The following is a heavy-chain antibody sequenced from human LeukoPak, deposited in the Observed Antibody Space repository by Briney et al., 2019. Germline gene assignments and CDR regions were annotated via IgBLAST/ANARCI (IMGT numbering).Heavy chain of an antibody. CDR1: GFTLSSYA. Sequence: GRSLRLSCAASGFTLSSYAMHWVRQAPDKGLEWVAVISYDGSNKYYADSVKGRFTISRDNSKNTLYLQMNSLRAEDTAVYYCARDYCSGGSCYQDYWGQGTLVTVSS. J-gene: IGHJ4*02. CDR2: ISYDGSNK. V-gene: IGHV3-30-3*01. D-gene: IGHD2-15*01. CDR3: ARDYCSGGSCYQDY.